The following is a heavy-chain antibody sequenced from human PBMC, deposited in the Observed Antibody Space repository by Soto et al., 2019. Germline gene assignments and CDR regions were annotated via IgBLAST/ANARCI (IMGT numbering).Heavy chain of an antibody. V-gene: IGHV2-5*02. Sequence: QITLNESGPTVVKPAETLTLTCTFSGFSLTTSGVGVGWIRQSPGKAPEWLALIFWDDDKRYSASLKSSLTIPQDTAKNQVVLTMASVDPADTAAYYCAHRILRTVFGLVTTTAIYFDFWGQGTPVVVSS. J-gene: IGHJ4*02. CDR2: IFWDDDK. D-gene: IGHD3-3*01. CDR3: AHRILRTVFGLVTTTAIYFDF. CDR1: GFSLTTSGVG.